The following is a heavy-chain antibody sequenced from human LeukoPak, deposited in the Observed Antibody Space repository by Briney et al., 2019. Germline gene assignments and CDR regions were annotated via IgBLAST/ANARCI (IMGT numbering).Heavy chain of an antibody. CDR3: ARVGLDNTGWHINRFEP. Sequence: GGSLRLSCAASGFTFSGHSMNWVRQAPGKGLEWVSSISSSSTYIYYADSVKGRFTISRDDAKNSVYLQMNSLRAEDTAIYYCARVGLDNTGWHINRFEPWGQGTLVTVSS. V-gene: IGHV3-21*04. J-gene: IGHJ5*02. D-gene: IGHD6-19*01. CDR1: GFTFSGHS. CDR2: ISSSSTYI.